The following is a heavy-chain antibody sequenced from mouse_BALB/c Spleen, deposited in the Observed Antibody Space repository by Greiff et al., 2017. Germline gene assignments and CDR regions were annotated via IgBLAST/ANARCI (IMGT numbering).Heavy chain of an antibody. CDR3: ARSGNYAMDY. CDR1: GFNIKDTY. D-gene: IGHD1-3*01. CDR2: IDPANGNT. V-gene: IGHV14-3*02. Sequence: EVKLVESGAELVKPGASVKLSCTASGFNIKDTYMHWVKQRPEQGLEWIGRIDPANGNTKYDPKFQGKATITADTSSNTAYLQLSSLTSEDTAVYYCARSGNYAMDYWGQGTSVTVSS. J-gene: IGHJ4*01.